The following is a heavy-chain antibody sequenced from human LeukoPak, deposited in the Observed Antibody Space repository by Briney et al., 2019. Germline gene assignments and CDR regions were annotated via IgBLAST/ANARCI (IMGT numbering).Heavy chain of an antibody. J-gene: IGHJ6*02. V-gene: IGHV3-30*04. CDR3: ARDLAVIVAGSGMDV. D-gene: IGHD3-22*01. CDR2: ISYDGSNK. Sequence: GGSLRLSCAASGFTFSSYAMHWVRQAPGKGLEWVAVISYDGSNKYYADSVKGRFTISRDNSKNTLYLQMNSLRAEDTAVYYCARDLAVIVAGSGMDVWGQGTTVTVSS. CDR1: GFTFSSYA.